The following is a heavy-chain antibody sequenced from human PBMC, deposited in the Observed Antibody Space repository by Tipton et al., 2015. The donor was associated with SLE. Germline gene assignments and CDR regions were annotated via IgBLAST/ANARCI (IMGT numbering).Heavy chain of an antibody. CDR2: VFYSGSSDFYRA. D-gene: IGHD3-22*01. J-gene: IGHJ4*02. CDR1: GGSISSNY. CDR3: AKYFYDATGYQSVDS. Sequence: TLSLTCNVSGGSISSNYWSWIRQPPGKGLECLGYVFYSGSSDFYRAHYSPSLMSRVIISVDSSKNQFSLRLTSVTAADTAVYYCAKYFYDATGYQSVDSWGQGALVTVSS. V-gene: IGHV4-59*03.